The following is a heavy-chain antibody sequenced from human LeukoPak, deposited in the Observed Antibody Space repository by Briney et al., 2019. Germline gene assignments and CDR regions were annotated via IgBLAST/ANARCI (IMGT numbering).Heavy chain of an antibody. CDR2: ISSSSSTI. D-gene: IGHD3-10*01. Sequence: GGSLRLSCAASGFTFSSYSMNWVRQAPGKGLEWVSYISSSSSTIYYADSVKGRFTISRDNAKNSLYLQMNSLRAEDTAVYYCARESLLWFGEYAFDIWGQGTMVTVSS. CDR1: GFTFSSYS. V-gene: IGHV3-48*04. CDR3: ARESLLWFGEYAFDI. J-gene: IGHJ3*02.